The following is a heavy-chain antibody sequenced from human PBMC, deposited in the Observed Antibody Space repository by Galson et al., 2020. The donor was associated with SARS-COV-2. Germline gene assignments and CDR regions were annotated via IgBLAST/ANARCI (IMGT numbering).Heavy chain of an antibody. CDR2: IYYSGST. D-gene: IGHD3-3*01. Sequence: TLSLTCTVSGGSISSGGYYWSWIRQHPGKGLEWIGYIYYSGSTYYNPSLKSRVTISVDTSKNQFSLKLSSVTAADTAVYYCAREIFWSGYYLDYWGQGTLVTVSS. CDR1: GGSISSGGYY. V-gene: IGHV4-31*03. CDR3: AREIFWSGYYLDY. J-gene: IGHJ4*02.